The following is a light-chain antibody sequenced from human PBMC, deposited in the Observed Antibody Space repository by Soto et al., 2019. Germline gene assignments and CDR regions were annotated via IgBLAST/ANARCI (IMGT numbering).Light chain of an antibody. V-gene: IGLV4-69*01. CDR1: SGHSSYA. CDR2: LDSDGSH. J-gene: IGLJ2*01. CDR3: QTWGTGIHVV. Sequence: QPVLTQSPSASASLGASVKLTCTLSSGHSSYAIAWNQQQPGKGPRYLMKLDSDGSHTKGDAIPDRFSGSSSGAGRYLTISSLQSEDEADYYCQTWGTGIHVVFGGGTKVTVL.